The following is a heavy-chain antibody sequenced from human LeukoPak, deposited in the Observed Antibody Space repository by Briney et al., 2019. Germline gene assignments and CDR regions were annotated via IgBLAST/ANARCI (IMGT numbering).Heavy chain of an antibody. V-gene: IGHV1-2*06. Sequence: ASVKVPCKASGYTFTGYYMHWVRQAPGQGLEWMGRINPNSGGTNYAQKFQGRVTMTRDTSISTAYMELSRLRSDDTAVYYCARTLDSSGWYQDFDYWGQGTLVTVSS. CDR2: INPNSGGT. D-gene: IGHD6-19*01. CDR3: ARTLDSSGWYQDFDY. CDR1: GYTFTGYY. J-gene: IGHJ4*02.